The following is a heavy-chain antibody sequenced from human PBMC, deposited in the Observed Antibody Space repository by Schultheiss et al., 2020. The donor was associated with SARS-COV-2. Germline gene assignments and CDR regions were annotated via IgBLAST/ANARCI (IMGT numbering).Heavy chain of an antibody. CDR2: INWNGGST. D-gene: IGHD5-18*01. Sequence: GGSLRLSCAASGFTFDDYGMSWVRQAPGKGLEWVSGINWNGGSTGYADSVKGRFTISRDNAKNSLYLQMNSLRAEDTALYYCARDRAAMEVYYYYGMDVWGQGTTVTVSS. CDR3: ARDRAAMEVYYYYGMDV. J-gene: IGHJ6*02. CDR1: GFTFDDYG. V-gene: IGHV3-20*04.